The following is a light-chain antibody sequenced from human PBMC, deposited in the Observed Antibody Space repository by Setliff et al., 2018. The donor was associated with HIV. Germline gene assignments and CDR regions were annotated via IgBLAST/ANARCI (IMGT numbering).Light chain of an antibody. CDR1: SSDVGRSRF. J-gene: IGLJ2*01. V-gene: IGLV2-23*02. Sequence: QSALTQPASVSGSPGQSITISCSGTSSDVGRSRFVSWYQQHPGKAPKLMVYEVSKRPSGVSDRFSGSKSGNTASLTISGLQAEDEADYYCCSYAGLNTYVLFGGGTK. CDR3: CSYAGLNTYVL. CDR2: EVS.